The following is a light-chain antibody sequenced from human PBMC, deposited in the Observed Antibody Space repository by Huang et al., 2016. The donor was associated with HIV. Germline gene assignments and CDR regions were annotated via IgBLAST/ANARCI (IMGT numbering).Light chain of an antibody. V-gene: IGKV3-11*01. Sequence: IVLTQSPATVSLSPGERATLSCKASQSVSSYLAWYQQISGQAPRLLIYDATSRAPGIPARFSGSGPGTDFTLTISNLGPEDFAIYFCQQRYDWPLTFGGGTKVEI. CDR2: DAT. CDR1: QSVSSY. J-gene: IGKJ4*01. CDR3: QQRYDWPLT.